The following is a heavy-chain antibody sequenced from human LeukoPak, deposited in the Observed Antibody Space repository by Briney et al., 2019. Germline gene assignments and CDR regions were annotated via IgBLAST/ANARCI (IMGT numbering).Heavy chain of an antibody. CDR1: GFTLSRYW. Sequence: GGSLRLSCAASGFTLSRYWMHWVRQAPGKGLAWVSRINSDGRSTSYADSVKGRFTISRDNSKNTLYLQMNTLRAEDTAVYYCARDPGGVVYFDYWGQGTLVTVSS. CDR2: INSDGRST. CDR3: ARDPGGVVYFDY. J-gene: IGHJ4*02. V-gene: IGHV3-74*01. D-gene: IGHD2-8*01.